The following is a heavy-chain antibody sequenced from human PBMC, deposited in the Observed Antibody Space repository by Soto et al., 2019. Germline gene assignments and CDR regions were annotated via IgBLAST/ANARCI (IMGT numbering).Heavy chain of an antibody. V-gene: IGHV1-3*01. CDR2: INAGNGNT. CDR3: ARVIGYSNYNWFDP. CDR1: GYTFTSYA. Sequence: ASVKVSCKASGYTFTSYAMHWVRQAPGQRLEWMGWINAGNGNTKYSQRFQGRVTITRDTSASTAYMELSSLRSEDTAAYYCARVIGYSNYNWFDPWGQGTLVTVSS. J-gene: IGHJ5*02. D-gene: IGHD4-4*01.